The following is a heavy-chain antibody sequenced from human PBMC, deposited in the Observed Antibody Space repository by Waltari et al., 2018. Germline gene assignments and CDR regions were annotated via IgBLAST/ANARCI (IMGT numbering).Heavy chain of an antibody. CDR1: GGSISSYY. D-gene: IGHD6-13*01. Sequence: QVQLQESGPGLVKPSETLSLTRTVSGGSISSYYWSWIRQPPGKGLEWIGYIYYSGSTNYNPSLKSRVTISVDTSKNQFSLKLSSVTAADTAVYYCARAPGSSSWYGGGYFDYWGQGTLVTVSS. CDR2: IYYSGST. V-gene: IGHV4-59*01. J-gene: IGHJ4*02. CDR3: ARAPGSSSWYGGGYFDY.